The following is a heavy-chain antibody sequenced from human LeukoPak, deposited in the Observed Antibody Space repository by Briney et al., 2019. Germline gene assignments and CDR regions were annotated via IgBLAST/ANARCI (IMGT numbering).Heavy chain of an antibody. J-gene: IGHJ4*02. CDR1: GFTFSDCG. V-gene: IGHV3-33*08. Sequence: GGSLRLSCAASGFTFSDCGMHWVRQAPGEGLEWVAVISFDGDTKIYADSVKGRFTISRDNAKNSLYLQMNSLRAEDTAVYYCARERSVGATTWLDYWGQGTLVTVSS. CDR3: ARERSVGATTWLDY. D-gene: IGHD1-26*01. CDR2: ISFDGDTK.